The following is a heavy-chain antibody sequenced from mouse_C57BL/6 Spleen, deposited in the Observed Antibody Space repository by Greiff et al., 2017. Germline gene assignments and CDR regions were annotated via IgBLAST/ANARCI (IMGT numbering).Heavy chain of an antibody. CDR2: LWRGGST. CDR1: GFSLTSYG. V-gene: IGHV2-5*01. Sequence: QVHVKQSGPGLVQPSQSLSITCTVSGFSLTSYGVHWVRQSPGKGLEWLGELWRGGSTDYNADFMSRLSISKDNSKSQVFFKINSLQADDTAIYYCARDFDVWGTGTTVTVSS. CDR3: ARDFDV. J-gene: IGHJ1*03.